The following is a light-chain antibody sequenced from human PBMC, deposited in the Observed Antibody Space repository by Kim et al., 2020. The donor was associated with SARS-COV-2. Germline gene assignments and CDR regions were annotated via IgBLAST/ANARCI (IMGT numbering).Light chain of an antibody. V-gene: IGLV2-8*01. CDR1: SGNIGSYNE. Sequence: GQSVIISCAVTSGNIGSYNEVSWYQQHPGKAPILVIYEVTRGSSGVPDRFSGSKSGNTASLTVSRLQAEDEADYFCSAYAGSNNLIFGGGTRLTVL. J-gene: IGLJ2*01. CDR3: SAYAGSNNLI. CDR2: EVT.